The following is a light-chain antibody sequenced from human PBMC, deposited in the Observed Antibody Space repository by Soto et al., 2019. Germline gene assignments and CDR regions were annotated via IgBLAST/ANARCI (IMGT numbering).Light chain of an antibody. CDR3: QQRSNLIT. CDR2: GAS. Sequence: EIVLTQSPATLSLSPGERATLSCRTSQSVSSTYLAWYQQKPGQAPRLLIYGASNRATGIPDRFSGSGSGTDFTLTITRLEPEDFAVYYCQQRSNLITFGQGTRLEIK. J-gene: IGKJ5*01. V-gene: IGKV3D-20*02. CDR1: QSVSSTY.